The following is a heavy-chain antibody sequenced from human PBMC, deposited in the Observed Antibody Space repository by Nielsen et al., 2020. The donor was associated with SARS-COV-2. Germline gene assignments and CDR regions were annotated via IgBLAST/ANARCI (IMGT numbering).Heavy chain of an antibody. Sequence: GGSLRLSCAASGFTFSNFAMTWVRQAPGKGLEWVSGIGPSGFNTYYADSVKGRFTISRDNSKNTLYLQMNSLRAEDTAIYYCAKGSGQVGFDYWGQGTLVPVSS. J-gene: IGHJ4*02. CDR2: IGPSGFNT. CDR3: AKGSGQVGFDY. V-gene: IGHV3-23*01. D-gene: IGHD1-26*01. CDR1: GFTFSNFA.